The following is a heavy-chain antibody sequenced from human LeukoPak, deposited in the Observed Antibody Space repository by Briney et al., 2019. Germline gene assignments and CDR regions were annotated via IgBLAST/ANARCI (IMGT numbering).Heavy chain of an antibody. J-gene: IGHJ6*02. Sequence: GGALRLSCAASGFTFSSYGMHWVRQAPGKGLEWVAVICYDGSNKYYADSVKGRFTISRDNSKNTLYLQIDSLRAEVTAVYYCARDRLRTLEELRSSSCYYDGMDVWGQGTTVTVSS. CDR2: ICYDGSNK. CDR3: ARDRLRTLEELRSSSCYYDGMDV. CDR1: GFTFSSYG. D-gene: IGHD3-10*01. V-gene: IGHV3-33*08.